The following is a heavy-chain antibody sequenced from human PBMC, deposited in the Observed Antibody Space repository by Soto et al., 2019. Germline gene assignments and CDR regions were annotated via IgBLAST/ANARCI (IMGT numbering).Heavy chain of an antibody. D-gene: IGHD4-4*01. CDR1: GFTFSNAW. Sequence: GGSLRLSCASSGFTFSNAWINWVRQAPGKGLEWVGSVKSKTHGGYTAFAASVKGRFAISRDDSISMAFMRMNSLKIEDTAVYYCTTDSYITVTPVRLDYWGHGTLVTVSS. CDR2: VKSKTHGGYT. J-gene: IGHJ4*01. CDR3: TTDSYITVTPVRLDY. V-gene: IGHV3-15*07.